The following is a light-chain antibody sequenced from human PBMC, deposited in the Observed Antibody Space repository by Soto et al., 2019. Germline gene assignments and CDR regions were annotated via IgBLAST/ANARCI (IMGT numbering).Light chain of an antibody. CDR1: QSVSSN. Sequence: EIVMTQSPATLSVSPGERATLSCRASQSVSSNLAWYQQKPGQAPRLLISGASTRSTGIPARFSGSGSGTEFHLTISSLQSENFALYYCHQYNNWPAVNFGGGSKVEIK. CDR3: HQYNNWPAVN. CDR2: GAS. V-gene: IGKV3-15*01. J-gene: IGKJ4*01.